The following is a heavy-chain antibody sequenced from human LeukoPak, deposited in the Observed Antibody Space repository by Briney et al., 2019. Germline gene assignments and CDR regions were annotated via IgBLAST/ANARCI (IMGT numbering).Heavy chain of an antibody. CDR2: ITSGFTP. Sequence: GGSLRLSCAASGLTFSDHAMSWFRQAPGKGLEWVAGITSGFTPHYADSVKGRFTISRDNSKNTVHLQLNSLRAEDTVIYYCAKDYSESRVADVFFEYWGQGTLVTVSS. CDR1: GLTFSDHA. J-gene: IGHJ4*02. V-gene: IGHV3-23*01. CDR3: AKDYSESRVADVFFEY. D-gene: IGHD2-15*01.